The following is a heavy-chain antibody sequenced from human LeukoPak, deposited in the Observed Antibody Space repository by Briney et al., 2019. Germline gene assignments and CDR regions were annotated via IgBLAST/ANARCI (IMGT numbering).Heavy chain of an antibody. CDR3: AKDFKAVALDY. V-gene: IGHV3-23*01. CDR1: GFTFDDYG. Sequence: GGSLRLSCAASGFTFDDYGMSWVRQAPGKGLEWVSAISGSGGSTYYADSVKGRFTISRDNSKNTLYLQMNSLRAEDTAVYYCAKDFKAVALDYWGQGTLVTVSS. J-gene: IGHJ4*02. CDR2: ISGSGGST. D-gene: IGHD6-19*01.